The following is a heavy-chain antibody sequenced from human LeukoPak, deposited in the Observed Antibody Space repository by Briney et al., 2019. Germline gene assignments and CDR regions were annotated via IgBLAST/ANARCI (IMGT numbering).Heavy chain of an antibody. CDR3: ARENLDSSSAFDY. CDR2: INPNSGGT. D-gene: IGHD6-6*01. J-gene: IGHJ4*02. V-gene: IGHV1-2*02. Sequence: ASVKVSCKASGYTFTSYDINWVRQATGQGLEWMGWINPNSGGTNYAQKFQGRVTMTRDTSISTAYMELSRLRSDDTAVYYCARENLDSSSAFDYWGQGTLVTVSS. CDR1: GYTFTSYD.